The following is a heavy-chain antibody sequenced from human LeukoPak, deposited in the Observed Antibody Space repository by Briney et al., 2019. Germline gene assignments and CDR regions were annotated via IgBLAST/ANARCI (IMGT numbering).Heavy chain of an antibody. Sequence: ASVKVSCKASGYTFTSYDISWVRQAPGQGLEWMGWISGYNGNTNYAQKFQGRVTMTTDTSTSTAYMELRSLRSDDTAVYYCARTSHESVLYWSDPWGQGTLVNVSS. CDR2: ISGYNGNT. V-gene: IGHV1-18*01. J-gene: IGHJ5*02. CDR1: GYTFTSYD. D-gene: IGHD3-16*01. CDR3: ARTSHESVLYWSDP.